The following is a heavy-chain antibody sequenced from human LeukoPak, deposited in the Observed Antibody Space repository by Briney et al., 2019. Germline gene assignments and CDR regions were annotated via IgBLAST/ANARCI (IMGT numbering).Heavy chain of an antibody. CDR3: ARTSLVAARGLSLDY. Sequence: ASVKVSCKASGYTFTGYYMHWVRQAPGQGLEWMGWINPNSGGTNYAQKFQGRVTMTRDTSISTAYMELSRLRSDDTAVYYCARTSLVAARGLSLDYWGQGTLVTVSS. V-gene: IGHV1-2*02. CDR1: GYTFTGYY. CDR2: INPNSGGT. D-gene: IGHD6-6*01. J-gene: IGHJ4*02.